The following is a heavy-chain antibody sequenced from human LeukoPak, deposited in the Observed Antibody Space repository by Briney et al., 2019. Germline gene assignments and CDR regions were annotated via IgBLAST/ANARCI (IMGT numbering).Heavy chain of an antibody. Sequence: SQTLSLTCTVPGGPISSGDYHWSWIRQPPGKGLEWIGYIYYSGSTYYNPSLKSRVTISVDTSKNQFSLKLSSVTAADTAVYYCARASYGDYWFDPWGQGTLVTVSS. J-gene: IGHJ5*02. D-gene: IGHD4-17*01. CDR2: IYYSGST. CDR3: ARASYGDYWFDP. CDR1: GGPISSGDYH. V-gene: IGHV4-30-4*01.